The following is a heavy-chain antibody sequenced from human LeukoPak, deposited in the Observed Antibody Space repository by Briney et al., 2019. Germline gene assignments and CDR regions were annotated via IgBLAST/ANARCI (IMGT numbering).Heavy chain of an antibody. CDR1: GFTFSSYA. CDR2: FRGSGGST. CDR3: AKARFMYSSGWFEPEDAFDI. V-gene: IGHV3-23*01. J-gene: IGHJ3*02. Sequence: GGPLRLSCAASGFTFSSYAMSGVRQSPGKGLEWVSAFRGSGGSTYYADSVKGRFTISRDNSKNTLYLQVNSLRAEDTAVYYCAKARFMYSSGWFEPEDAFDIWGQGTMVTVSS. D-gene: IGHD6-19*01.